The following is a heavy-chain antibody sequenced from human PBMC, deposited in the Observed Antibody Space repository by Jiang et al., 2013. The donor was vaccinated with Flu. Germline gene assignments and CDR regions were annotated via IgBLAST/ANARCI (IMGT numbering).Heavy chain of an antibody. CDR1: GFTFSSYG. V-gene: IGHV3-30*03. CDR3: ARMGHYCSSTSCYAGDYYYGMDV. Sequence: VQLVESGGGVVQPGRSLRLSCAASGFTFSSYGMHWVRQAPGKGLEWVAVISYDGSNKYYADSVKGRFTISRDNSKNTLYLQMNSLRAEGTAVYYCARMGHYCSSTSCYAGDYYYGMDVWGQGTTVTVSS. D-gene: IGHD2-2*01. CDR2: ISYDGSNK. J-gene: IGHJ6*02.